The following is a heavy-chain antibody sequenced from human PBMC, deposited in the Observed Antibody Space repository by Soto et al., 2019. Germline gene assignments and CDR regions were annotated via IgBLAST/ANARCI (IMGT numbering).Heavy chain of an antibody. CDR3: AAELGFGKLSVV. CDR1: GDTFKNCV. Sequence: QVQVVQSGVEVRRPGSSVKVSCKASGDTFKNCVISWVRQAPGQGLEWMGGIIPRFGTTDFAQRFQGRLTITTDESTTTAYMELSRLRSEDTATYYGAAELGFGKLSVVWGQGTTVLVSS. J-gene: IGHJ6*02. CDR2: IIPRFGTT. V-gene: IGHV1-69*01. D-gene: IGHD3-10*01.